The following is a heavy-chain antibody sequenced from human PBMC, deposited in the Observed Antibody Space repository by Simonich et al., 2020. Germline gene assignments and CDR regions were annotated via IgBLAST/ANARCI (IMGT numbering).Heavy chain of an antibody. J-gene: IGHJ4*02. CDR3: ARASRGTWWYYYFDY. D-gene: IGHD2-15*01. CDR2: ISASKGNT. Sequence: QVQLVQSGAEVKKPGASVKVSCKASGYTFTSYGISWVRQAPGQGLEWMGWISASKGNTNYAQKLQGRVTMTTDTSTSTAYMERRSLRSDDTAVYYCARASRGTWWYYYFDYWGQGTLVTVSS. CDR1: GYTFTSYG. V-gene: IGHV1-18*01.